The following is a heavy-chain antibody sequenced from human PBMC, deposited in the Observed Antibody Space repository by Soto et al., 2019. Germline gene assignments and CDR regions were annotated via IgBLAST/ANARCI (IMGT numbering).Heavy chain of an antibody. D-gene: IGHD1-26*01. J-gene: IGHJ4*02. CDR3: ARHVGNSPPGS. Sequence: SETLSLTCTVSGGSIRCYCWRWIRQPPGKGLEWIGSMYYSGSTYYNPSLKSRVTISVGTSKNQFSLKLTSVTAADTAVYHCARHVGNSPPGSWGQGTLVTVSS. V-gene: IGHV4-39*01. CDR2: MYYSGST. CDR1: GGSIRCYC.